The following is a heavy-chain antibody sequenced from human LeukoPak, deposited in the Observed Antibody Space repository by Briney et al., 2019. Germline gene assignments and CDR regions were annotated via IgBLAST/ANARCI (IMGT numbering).Heavy chain of an antibody. CDR3: AKDSKRYCSGGSCSHFDY. CDR1: GFTFDDNA. V-gene: IGHV3-9*01. Sequence: PGGSLRLSCAASGFTFDDNAMHWVRQAPGKGLEWVSGISWNSGSIGYADSVKGRFTISRDNAKNSLYLQMNSLRAEDTALYYCAKDSKRYCSGGSCSHFDYWGQGTLVTVSS. CDR2: ISWNSGSI. D-gene: IGHD2-15*01. J-gene: IGHJ4*02.